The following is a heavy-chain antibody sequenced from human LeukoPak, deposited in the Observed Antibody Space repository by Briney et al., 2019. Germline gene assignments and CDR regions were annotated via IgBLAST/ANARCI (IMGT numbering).Heavy chain of an antibody. V-gene: IGHV3-11*01. CDR1: GFFFSDYY. D-gene: IGHD3-22*01. CDR3: VRAYIRGYSDDFDY. Sequence: GGPLRLSCAASGFFFSDYYMSWMRQAPGKGLEWVSYIDGSSSNMYYADSVKGRFTISRDNAKNSLYLQMNSLRGEDTAVYYCVRAYIRGYSDDFDYWGQGTLVTVSS. J-gene: IGHJ4*02. CDR2: IDGSSSNM.